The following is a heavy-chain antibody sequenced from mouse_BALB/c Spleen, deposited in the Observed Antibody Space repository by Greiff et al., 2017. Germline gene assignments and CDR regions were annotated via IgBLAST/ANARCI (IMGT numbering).Heavy chain of an antibody. D-gene: IGHD1-1*01. Sequence: EVKLVESGGGLVQPGGSLRLSCATSGFTFTDYYMSWVRQPPGKALEWLGFIRNKANGYTTEYSASVKGRFTISRDNSQSILYLQMNTLRAEDSATYYCSRETVAYAMDYWGQGTSVTVSS. J-gene: IGHJ4*01. CDR3: SRETVAYAMDY. V-gene: IGHV7-3*02. CDR2: IRNKANGYTT. CDR1: GFTFTDYY.